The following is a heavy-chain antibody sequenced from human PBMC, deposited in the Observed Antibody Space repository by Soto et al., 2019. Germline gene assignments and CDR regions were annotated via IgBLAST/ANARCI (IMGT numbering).Heavy chain of an antibody. CDR3: ARENFTADHFDSAGYWPLHH. D-gene: IGHD3-22*01. CDR2: IVPKFTTA. V-gene: IGHV1-69*06. J-gene: IGHJ1*01. Sequence: QVQLVQSGAEVKKPGSSVRVSCEASGGNFIDYAFSWVRQAPGQGLEWMGGIVPKFTTANYAQKFQGRVTITADRSTNTVYLRLGSLTSEDTAVYFCARENFTADHFDSAGYWPLHHWGQGSLVSVS. CDR1: GGNFIDYA.